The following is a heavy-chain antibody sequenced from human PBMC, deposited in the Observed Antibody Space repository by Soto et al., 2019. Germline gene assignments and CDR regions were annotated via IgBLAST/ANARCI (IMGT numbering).Heavy chain of an antibody. CDR3: ARRYWSSTSCQLHYFDY. Sequence: QVQLVQSGAEVKKPGASVKVSCKASGYTFTSYGISWVRQAPGQGLEWMGWISAYNGNTNYAQKLQGRDTMTTDTSTSTAYMELRSLRSDDTAVYYCARRYWSSTSCQLHYFDYWGQGTLVTVSS. J-gene: IGHJ4*02. CDR2: ISAYNGNT. V-gene: IGHV1-18*01. D-gene: IGHD2-2*01. CDR1: GYTFTSYG.